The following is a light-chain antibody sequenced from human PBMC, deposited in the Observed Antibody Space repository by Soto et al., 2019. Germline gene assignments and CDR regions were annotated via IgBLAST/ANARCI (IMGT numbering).Light chain of an antibody. CDR3: AAWDDSLNGHVV. CDR2: CNN. V-gene: IGLV1-44*01. Sequence: QSVLTQPPSASGTPGQRVTISCSGSGSNIGSKTVNWYQQLPGTAPKLLIYCNNQRPSGVPDRFSGSKSGTSASLAISGLQSEDEAEYYCAAWDDSLNGHVVFGGGTKLTVL. CDR1: GSNIGSKT. J-gene: IGLJ2*01.